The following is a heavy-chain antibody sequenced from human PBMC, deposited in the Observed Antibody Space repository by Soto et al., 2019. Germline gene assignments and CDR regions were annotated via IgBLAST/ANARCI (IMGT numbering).Heavy chain of an antibody. CDR1: GSSISSSGYY. Sequence: SETLSLTCIVSGSSISSSGYYWGWIRQPPGKGLEWIASMYYNVGTYYNPSLKRRVAVSLDTSTDHFSLTMTSVTAADTGVYFCAGGPRYWSFALWGRGTLVTVSS. CDR3: AGGPRYWSFAL. CDR2: MYYNVGT. J-gene: IGHJ2*01. D-gene: IGHD1-20*01. V-gene: IGHV4-39*02.